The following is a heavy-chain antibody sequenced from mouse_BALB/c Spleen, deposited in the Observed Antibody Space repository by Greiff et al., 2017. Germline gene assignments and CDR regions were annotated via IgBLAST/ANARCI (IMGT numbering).Heavy chain of an antibody. CDR3: ARRRYDWYFHV. D-gene: IGHD2-14*01. Sequence: VQLQQSGPQLVRPGASVKISCKASGYSFTSYWMHWVKQRPGQGLEWIGMIDPSDSETRLNQKFKDKATLTVDKSSSTAYMQLSSPTSEDSAVYYCARRRYDWYFHVWGAGTTVTVSS. V-gene: IGHV1S127*01. CDR1: GYSFTSYW. CDR2: IDPSDSET. J-gene: IGHJ1*01.